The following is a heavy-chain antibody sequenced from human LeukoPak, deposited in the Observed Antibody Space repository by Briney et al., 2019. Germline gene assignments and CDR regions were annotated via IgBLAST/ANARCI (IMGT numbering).Heavy chain of an antibody. Sequence: PLASVKVSCKASGYVFTNYYMNWVRQAPGQGLEWMGIIQPSGGSTSYAQKFQGRATMTRDTSTSTVYMELSSLRSEDTAVYYCAREDGSGSYNRVNWFDPWGQGTPVTVSS. CDR3: AREDGSGSYNRVNWFDP. CDR2: IQPSGGST. V-gene: IGHV1-46*01. J-gene: IGHJ5*02. CDR1: GYVFTNYY. D-gene: IGHD3-10*01.